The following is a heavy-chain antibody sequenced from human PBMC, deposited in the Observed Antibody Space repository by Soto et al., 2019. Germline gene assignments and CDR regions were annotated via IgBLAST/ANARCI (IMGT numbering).Heavy chain of an antibody. Sequence: QVQLVESGGGVVQPGRSLRLSCAASRFTFSSYAMHWVRQAPGKGLEWVAVISYDGSNEYYADSVQGRFTISRDNSKNTLYLQMNSLRAEDTAVYYCAGLGETAYFDYWGQGTLVTVSS. D-gene: IGHD2-21*01. CDR2: ISYDGSNE. CDR3: AGLGETAYFDY. V-gene: IGHV3-30-3*01. J-gene: IGHJ4*02. CDR1: RFTFSSYA.